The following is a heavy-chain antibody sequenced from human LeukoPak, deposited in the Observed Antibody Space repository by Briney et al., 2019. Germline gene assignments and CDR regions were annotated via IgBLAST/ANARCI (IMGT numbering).Heavy chain of an antibody. CDR3: AKGLLHDPSWFDP. J-gene: IGHJ5*02. Sequence: GRSLRLSCAASGFTFSSYGMHWVRQAPGKGLEWVAVISYDGSNKYYADSVKGRFTISRDNSKNTLYLQMNSLRAEDTAVYYCAKGLLHDPSWFDPWGQGILVTVSS. CDR2: ISYDGSNK. CDR1: GFTFSSYG. D-gene: IGHD3-3*01. V-gene: IGHV3-30*18.